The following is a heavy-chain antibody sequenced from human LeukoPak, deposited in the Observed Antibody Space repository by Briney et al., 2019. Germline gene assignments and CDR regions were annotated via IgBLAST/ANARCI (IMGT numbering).Heavy chain of an antibody. CDR3: AKNPGYCSSTSCYGADY. V-gene: IGHV3-30*18. J-gene: IGHJ4*02. CDR1: GFTFSSYG. CDR2: ISYDGSNK. D-gene: IGHD2-2*01. Sequence: GGSLRLSCAASGFTFSSYGMHWVCQAPGKGLEWVAVISYDGSNKYYADSVKGRFTISRDNSKNTLYLQMNSLRAEDTAVYYCAKNPGYCSSTSCYGADYWGQGTLVTVSS.